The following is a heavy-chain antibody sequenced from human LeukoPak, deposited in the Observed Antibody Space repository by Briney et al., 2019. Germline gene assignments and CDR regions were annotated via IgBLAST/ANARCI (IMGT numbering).Heavy chain of an antibody. V-gene: IGHV3-7*03. CDR1: GFTFSSHW. J-gene: IGHJ4*02. D-gene: IGHD3-9*01. Sequence: GGSLRLSCAGSGFTFSSHWVTWVRQTAGKGLEWVASIKHDGSEKNYVDSVKGRFTITRDNAKNSLYVQMDSLRVEHTAVYYCARDNFDWRPLDSWGQGILVTVSS. CDR2: IKHDGSEK. CDR3: ARDNFDWRPLDS.